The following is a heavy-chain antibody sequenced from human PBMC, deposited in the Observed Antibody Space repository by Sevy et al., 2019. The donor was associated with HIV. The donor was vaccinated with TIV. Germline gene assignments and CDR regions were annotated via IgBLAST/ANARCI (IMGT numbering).Heavy chain of an antibody. CDR1: GFTFSSYS. J-gene: IGHJ4*02. D-gene: IGHD2-21*02. CDR3: ARDHPSTAPFDY. Sequence: GGSLRLSCAASGFTFSSYSMNWVRQAPGKGLEWVSSISSSSSYIYYADSVKGRFTISRDNAKNSLYLQMNSLRAEDTAVYYCARDHPSTAPFDYWGQGTLVTVSS. V-gene: IGHV3-21*01. CDR2: ISSSSSYI.